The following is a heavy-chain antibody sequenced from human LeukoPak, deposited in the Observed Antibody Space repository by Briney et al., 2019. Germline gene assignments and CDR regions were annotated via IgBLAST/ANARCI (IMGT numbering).Heavy chain of an antibody. CDR2: ISGSGGST. J-gene: IGHJ6*02. Sequence: GGSLRLSCAASGFTFSSYAMSWVRQAPGKGREWVSAISGSGGSTYYADSVKGRFTISRDNSKNTLYLQMNSLRAEDTAVYYCAKKDTAMVRYYYYGMDVWGQGTTVTVSS. CDR1: GFTFSSYA. D-gene: IGHD5-18*01. V-gene: IGHV3-23*01. CDR3: AKKDTAMVRYYYYGMDV.